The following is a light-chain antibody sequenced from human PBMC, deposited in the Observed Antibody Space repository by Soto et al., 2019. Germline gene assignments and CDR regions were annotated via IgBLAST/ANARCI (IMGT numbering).Light chain of an antibody. V-gene: IGKV1-13*02. J-gene: IGKJ4*01. CDR2: DAS. Sequence: AIQLTQSPSSLSASIGDRVTITCRARQGIGSAVAWYQQAPGKPPKLLIFDASTLENGVPSRFSGGGSGTDFTLTFSSLPPEDFATYYCLLFNTYPQAFGGGTKVEIK. CDR3: LLFNTYPQA. CDR1: QGIGSA.